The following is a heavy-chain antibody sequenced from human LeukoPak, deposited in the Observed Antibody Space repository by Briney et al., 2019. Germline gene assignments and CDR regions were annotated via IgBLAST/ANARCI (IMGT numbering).Heavy chain of an antibody. V-gene: IGHV4-4*07. CDR3: ARLGCGGDCYNNYFDH. J-gene: IGHJ4*02. D-gene: IGHD2-21*02. CDR2: IYSSGST. Sequence: PSETLSLTCTVSGGSISSYYWSWIRQPAGKGLEWIGRIYSSGSTNYNPSLKSRVTISVDTSKNQFSLKLTSVTAADTAVYYCARLGCGGDCYNNYFDHWGQGTLVTVSS. CDR1: GGSISSYY.